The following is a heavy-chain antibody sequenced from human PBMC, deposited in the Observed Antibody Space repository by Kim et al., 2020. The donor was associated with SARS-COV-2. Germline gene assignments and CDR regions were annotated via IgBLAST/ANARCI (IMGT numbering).Heavy chain of an antibody. CDR3: AKDRYGGNPIYYFDY. V-gene: IGHV3-33*06. Sequence: DSVKGRFTISRGNSKTTLYLQMSSLRAEDTAVYYCAKDRYGGNPIYYFDYWGQGTLVTVSS. J-gene: IGHJ4*02. D-gene: IGHD4-17*01.